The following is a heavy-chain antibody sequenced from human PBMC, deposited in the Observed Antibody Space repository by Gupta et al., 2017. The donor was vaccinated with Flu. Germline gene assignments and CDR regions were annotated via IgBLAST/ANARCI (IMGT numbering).Heavy chain of an antibody. Sequence: EVQLLISGGDLIPPGDHLRISCGAYGFTFVSYAMSRLRQAPGKGLEWVSSISASVVTYDADSVEGRFTISRDNSKDTRYLQMRNVRVEDTAVYYCARGGYASSWYFDSWGQGAQVTVSS. J-gene: IGHJ4*02. CDR3: ARGGYASSWYFDS. CDR2: ISASVVT. D-gene: IGHD6-13*01. V-gene: IGHV3-23*01. CDR1: GFTFVSYA.